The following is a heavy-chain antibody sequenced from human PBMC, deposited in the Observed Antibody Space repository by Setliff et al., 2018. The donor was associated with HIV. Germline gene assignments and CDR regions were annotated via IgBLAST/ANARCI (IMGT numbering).Heavy chain of an antibody. V-gene: IGHV4-34*01. CDR3: AREGGQGYSGSGSFYHRNFDL. Sequence: PSETLSLTCAVDGGSLSGYYWSWVRQSPGRGLEWIGEINQSGNTNFNPSLKSRLIISVDTSKSQFSLKLTSVTAADTALYYCAREGGQGYSGSGSFYHRNFDLWGRGTLFTVSS. D-gene: IGHD3-10*01. CDR1: GGSLSGYY. CDR2: INQSGNT. J-gene: IGHJ2*01.